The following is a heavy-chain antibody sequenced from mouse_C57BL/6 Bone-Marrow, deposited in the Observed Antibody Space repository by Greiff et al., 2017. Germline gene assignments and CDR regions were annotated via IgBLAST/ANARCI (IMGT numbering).Heavy chain of an antibody. J-gene: IGHJ3*01. D-gene: IGHD4-1*01. V-gene: IGHV5-4*03. Sequence: EVMLVESGGGLVKPGGSLKLSCAASGFTFSSYAMSWVRQTPEKMLEWVSTISDGGSYTYYPDNVKGRFPISRDNAKNNLYLQMSHLKSEHTAMYDCARAPLLLGAWFAYWRQGTLVTVSA. CDR3: ARAPLLLGAWFAY. CDR2: ISDGGSYT. CDR1: GFTFSSYA.